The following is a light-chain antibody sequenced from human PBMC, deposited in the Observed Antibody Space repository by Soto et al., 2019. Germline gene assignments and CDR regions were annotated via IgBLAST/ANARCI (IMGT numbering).Light chain of an antibody. Sequence: EIVMTQSPATLSVSPGERATLSCRASRNINRKLAWYQQKPGQAPRLLISGASTRATGIPARVSGSGSVTEFPLTISSLQSEDFAVYYCQQYYDYPPLIFGGGTKVEIK. J-gene: IGKJ4*01. CDR2: GAS. CDR3: QQYYDYPPLI. CDR1: RNINRK. V-gene: IGKV3-15*01.